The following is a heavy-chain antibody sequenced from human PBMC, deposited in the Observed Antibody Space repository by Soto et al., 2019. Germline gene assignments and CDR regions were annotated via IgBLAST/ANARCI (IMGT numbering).Heavy chain of an antibody. D-gene: IGHD3-10*01. Sequence: GGSLRLSCAASGFTFSSYAMSWVRQAPGKGLEWVSAISGSGGSTYYADSVKGRFTISRDNSKNTLYLQMNSLRAEDTAVYYCAKGAVGWFGELFVSRVNRGRDHGMDVWGQGTTVTVSS. J-gene: IGHJ6*02. CDR3: AKGAVGWFGELFVSRVNRGRDHGMDV. CDR1: GFTFSSYA. V-gene: IGHV3-23*01. CDR2: ISGSGGST.